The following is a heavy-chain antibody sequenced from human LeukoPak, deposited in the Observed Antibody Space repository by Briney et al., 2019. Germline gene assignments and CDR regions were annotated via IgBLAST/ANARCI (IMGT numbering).Heavy chain of an antibody. CDR2: ISWNSGSI. D-gene: IGHD3-10*01. CDR3: AKDRNLWFGEVEGCYFDY. J-gene: IGHJ4*02. V-gene: IGHV3-9*01. CDR1: GFTFDDYA. Sequence: GGSLRLSCAASGFTFDDYAMHWVRQAPGKGLEWVSGISWNSGSIGYADSVKGRFTISRDNAKNSLYLQMNSLRAEDTALYYCAKDRNLWFGEVEGCYFDYWGQGTLVTVSS.